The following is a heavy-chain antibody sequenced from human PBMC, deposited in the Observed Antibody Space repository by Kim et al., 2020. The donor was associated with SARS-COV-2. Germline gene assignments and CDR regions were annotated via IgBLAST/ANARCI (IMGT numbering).Heavy chain of an antibody. Sequence: YSQPLNDRFTITRATSASTVYMELNSLRSEDTAVYYCAREGHSRGSLGFDHWGQGTPVTVSS. D-gene: IGHD6-19*01. J-gene: IGHJ4*02. V-gene: IGHV1-3*01. CDR3: AREGHSRGSLGFDH.